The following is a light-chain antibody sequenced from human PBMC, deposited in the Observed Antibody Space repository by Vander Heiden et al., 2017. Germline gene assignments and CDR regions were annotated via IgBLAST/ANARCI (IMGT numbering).Light chain of an antibody. CDR2: DVT. V-gene: IGLV2-14*03. CDR1: NSDVGAYNY. CDR3: SSYTSSNTLV. J-gene: IGLJ1*01. Sequence: QSALTQPASVSGSPGHSITISCTGTNSDVGAYNYVSWYQQHPGKAPKLIIYDVTNRPSGVSNRFSGSKSGNTASLTTSGLQAEDEADYYCSSYTSSNTLVFGTGTKVTVL.